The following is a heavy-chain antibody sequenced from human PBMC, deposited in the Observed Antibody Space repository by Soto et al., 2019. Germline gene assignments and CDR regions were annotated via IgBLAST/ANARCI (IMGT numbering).Heavy chain of an antibody. CDR2: INHTGGT. CDR3: ATRITVFGLLIPPFDP. CDR1: GGSANGYY. J-gene: IGHJ5*02. Sequence: SETLSLTCAVYGGSANGYYWNWIRQPPGKGLEWIGEINHTGGTHYNPSLKSRVTMSVDTSKNQFSLRLSSVTAADTAIYYCATRITVFGLLIPPFDPWGQGTQVTVSS. V-gene: IGHV4-34*01. D-gene: IGHD3-3*01.